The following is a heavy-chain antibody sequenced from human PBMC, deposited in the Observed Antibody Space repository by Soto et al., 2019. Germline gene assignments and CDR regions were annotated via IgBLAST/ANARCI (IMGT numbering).Heavy chain of an antibody. CDR3: ARDKTEYSSSWYPPDWFDP. CDR2: IIPIFGTA. D-gene: IGHD6-13*01. V-gene: IGHV1-69*06. J-gene: IGHJ5*02. Sequence: GASVKVSCKAPGGTFSSYAISWVRQAPGQGLEWMGGIIPIFGTANYAQKFQGRVTITADKSTSTAYMELSSLRSEDTAVYYCARDKTEYSSSWYPPDWFDPWGQGTLVTVSS. CDR1: GGTFSSYA.